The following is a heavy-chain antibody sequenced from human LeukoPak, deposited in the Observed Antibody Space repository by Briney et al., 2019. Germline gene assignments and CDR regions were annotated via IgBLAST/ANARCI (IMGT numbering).Heavy chain of an antibody. Sequence: PGGSLRLSCAASGIRFTTHWMNWVRQAPGKGLEWVASIRQDGGEKKYVDSVKGRFTISRDLAQNSLFLQMNSLRAEDTDVYYCASAYASYDFWSGYENFDFWGQGTLVTVSS. V-gene: IGHV3-7*01. J-gene: IGHJ4*02. CDR3: ASAYASYDFWSGYENFDF. CDR1: GIRFTTHW. D-gene: IGHD3-3*01. CDR2: IRQDGGEK.